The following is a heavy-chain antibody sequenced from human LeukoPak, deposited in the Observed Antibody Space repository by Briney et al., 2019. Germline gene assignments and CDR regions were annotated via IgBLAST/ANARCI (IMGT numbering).Heavy chain of an antibody. V-gene: IGHV4-59*08. J-gene: IGHJ5*02. CDR2: IYYSGST. CDR3: ARGAGTGWFDP. D-gene: IGHD1-7*01. CDR1: GGSISSYY. Sequence: SETLSLTCTVSGGSISSYYWSWIRQPPGKGLEWIGYIYYSGSTNYNPSLKSRVTISVDTSKNQFSLRPSSVTAADTAVYYCARGAGTGWFDPWGQGTLVTVSS.